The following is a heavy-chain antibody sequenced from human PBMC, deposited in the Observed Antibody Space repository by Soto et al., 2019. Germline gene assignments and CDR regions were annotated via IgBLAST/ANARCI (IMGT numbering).Heavy chain of an antibody. V-gene: IGHV4-59*01. CDR1: GGSISSYY. CDR2: IYYSGST. D-gene: IGHD3-3*01. J-gene: IGHJ6*03. Sequence: SETLSLTCTVSGGSISSYYWSWIRQPPGKGLEWIGYIYYSGSTNYNPSLKSRVTISVDTSKNQFSLKLSSVTAADTAVYCCARLIYYDFWSGPYYYYMDVWGKGTTVTVS. CDR3: ARLIYYDFWSGPYYYYMDV.